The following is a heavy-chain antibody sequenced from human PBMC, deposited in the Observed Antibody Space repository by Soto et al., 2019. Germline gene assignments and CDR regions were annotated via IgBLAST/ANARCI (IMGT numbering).Heavy chain of an antibody. D-gene: IGHD3-22*01. Sequence: ETLARTCSVSGYLISSGYYWCWIRQTPGKGLEWLGSIDYSGRTYYNPSLKSRVGTSVDLSKNQFSLKLRSVTAADTAVYFCARDLSSGYESYYFDYWGQGTLVTVYS. CDR3: ARDLSSGYESYYFDY. J-gene: IGHJ4*02. V-gene: IGHV4-38-2*02. CDR1: GYLISSGYY. CDR2: IDYSGRT.